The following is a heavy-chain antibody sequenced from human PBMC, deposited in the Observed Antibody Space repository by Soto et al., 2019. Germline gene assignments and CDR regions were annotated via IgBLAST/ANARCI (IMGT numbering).Heavy chain of an antibody. D-gene: IGHD2-15*01. CDR1: GFTFSSYA. CDR2: ISGSGGST. J-gene: IGHJ6*03. V-gene: IGHV3-23*01. Sequence: GGSLRLSCAASGFTFSSYAMSWVRQAPGKGLEWVSAISGSGGSTYYADSVKGRFTISRDNSKNTLYLQMNSLRAEDTAVYYCAKRSGCSGGSCYFGYYYYYMDVWGKGTTVTSP. CDR3: AKRSGCSGGSCYFGYYYYYMDV.